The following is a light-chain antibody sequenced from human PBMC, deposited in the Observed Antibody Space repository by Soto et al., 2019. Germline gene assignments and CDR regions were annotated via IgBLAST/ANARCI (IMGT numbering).Light chain of an antibody. CDR1: DLGNRY. V-gene: IGLV3-1*01. CDR3: QAWDDTTGVV. Sequence: SYELTQPPSVSVSPGQTASITCSGGDLGNRYACWYQQKPGQSPVLVIYLDTKRPSGIPERFSGSNSGNTATLTISGTQAVDEADYYCQAWDDTTGVVFGGGTKLTGL. CDR2: LDT. J-gene: IGLJ2*01.